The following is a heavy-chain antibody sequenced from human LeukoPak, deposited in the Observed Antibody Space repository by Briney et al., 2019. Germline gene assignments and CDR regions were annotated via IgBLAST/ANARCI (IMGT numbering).Heavy chain of an antibody. V-gene: IGHV1-69*05. CDR2: IIPIFGTA. J-gene: IGHJ4*02. CDR1: GGTFSSYA. CDR3: ARGVLLWFGELLDPPDY. D-gene: IGHD3-10*01. Sequence: SVKVSCKASGGTFSSYAISWVRQAPGQGLEWMGGIIPIFGTANYAQKFQGRVTITTDESTSTAYMELNSLRAEDTAVYYCARGVLLWFGELLDPPDYWGQGTLVTVSS.